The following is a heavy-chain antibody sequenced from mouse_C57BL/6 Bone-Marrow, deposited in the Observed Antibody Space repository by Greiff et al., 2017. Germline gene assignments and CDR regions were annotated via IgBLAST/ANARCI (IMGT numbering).Heavy chain of an antibody. Sequence: VQLQQSGAELVRPGASVTLSCKASGYTFTDYEMHWVKQTPVHGLEWIGAIDPETGGTAYNQKFKGKAILTADKSSSTAYMELRSLTSEDSAVYYCTRGMYYYGSFDYWGQGTTLTVSS. D-gene: IGHD1-1*01. CDR2: IDPETGGT. J-gene: IGHJ2*01. CDR1: GYTFTDYE. V-gene: IGHV1-15*01. CDR3: TRGMYYYGSFDY.